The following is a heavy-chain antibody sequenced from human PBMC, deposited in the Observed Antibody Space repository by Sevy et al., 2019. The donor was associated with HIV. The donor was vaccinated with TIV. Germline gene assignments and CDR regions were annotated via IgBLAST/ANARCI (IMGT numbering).Heavy chain of an antibody. CDR3: ARLGDRTVVGASGY. CDR1: GFTFSGSA. D-gene: IGHD1-26*01. Sequence: GGSLRLSCAATGFTFSGSAMHWVRQASGKGLEWVGRIRSKANNYATAYAPSVKGRFTISRDDSKNTAFLQMSSLKTEDTAVYFCARLGDRTVVGASGYWGPGTLVTVSS. CDR2: IRSKANNYAT. J-gene: IGHJ4*02. V-gene: IGHV3-73*01.